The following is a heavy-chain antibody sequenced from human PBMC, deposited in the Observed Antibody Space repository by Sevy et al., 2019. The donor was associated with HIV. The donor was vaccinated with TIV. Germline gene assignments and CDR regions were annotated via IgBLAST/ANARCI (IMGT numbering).Heavy chain of an antibody. CDR3: ARGRGLICYNFDY. J-gene: IGHJ4*02. CDR1: GFTFSSYG. V-gene: IGHV3-33*01. D-gene: IGHD3-16*01. CDR2: IWYDGSNK. Sequence: GGSLRLSCAASGFTFSSYGMHWVRQAPGKGLEWVAVIWYDGSNKYYADSVKGRFTISRDNSKNTLYLQMNSLRAEDTAVYYCARGRGLICYNFDYWGQGTLVTVSS.